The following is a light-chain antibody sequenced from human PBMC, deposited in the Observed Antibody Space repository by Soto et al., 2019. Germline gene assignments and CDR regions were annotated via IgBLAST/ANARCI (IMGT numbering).Light chain of an antibody. V-gene: IGKV3-20*01. CDR2: GAS. Sequence: EIGLTQSPGTLSLSPGERATLSCRASQSVSSNYLAWYQQKPGQAPRLLIYGASSRATGIPDRFSGSGSGTDFTLTISRLEPEDFAVYYCQQFGSSLLTFGGGTKVEIK. J-gene: IGKJ4*01. CDR3: QQFGSSLLT. CDR1: QSVSSNY.